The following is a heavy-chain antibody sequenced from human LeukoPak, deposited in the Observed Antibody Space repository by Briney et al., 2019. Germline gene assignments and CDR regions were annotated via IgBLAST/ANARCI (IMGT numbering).Heavy chain of an antibody. D-gene: IGHD2-2*01. V-gene: IGHV4-59*01. CDR2: IYYSGST. Sequence: ASETLSLTCTVSGGSISSYYWSWVRQPPGKGLEWLGYIYYSGSTNYNPSLKSRVTISVDTSKNQFSLKLSSVTAADTAVYYCARAPARTSYYYYYYMDVWGEGTTVTVSS. CDR3: ARAPARTSYYYYYYMDV. CDR1: GGSISSYY. J-gene: IGHJ6*03.